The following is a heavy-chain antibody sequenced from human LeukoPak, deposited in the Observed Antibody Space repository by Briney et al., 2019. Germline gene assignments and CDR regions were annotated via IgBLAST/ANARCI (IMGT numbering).Heavy chain of an antibody. Sequence: SETLSLTCTVSGGSISSYYWSWIRQPPGKGLEWIGYIYYSGSTYYNPSLKSRVTISVDTSKNQFSLKLSSVTAADTAVYCCARDEGDSGYDPGGRFGPWGQGTLVTVSS. CDR2: IYYSGST. J-gene: IGHJ5*02. CDR3: ARDEGDSGYDPGGRFGP. D-gene: IGHD5-12*01. CDR1: GGSISSYY. V-gene: IGHV4-59*06.